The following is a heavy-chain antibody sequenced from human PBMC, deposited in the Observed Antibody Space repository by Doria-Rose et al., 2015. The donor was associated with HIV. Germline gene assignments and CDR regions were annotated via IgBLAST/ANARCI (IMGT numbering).Heavy chain of an antibody. CDR3: ARIKSSRWYHKYYFDF. V-gene: IGHV2-26*01. CDR2: IFSDDER. CDR1: GVSLSSPGMG. Sequence: QVTLKESGPVLVKPTETLTLTRTVSGVSLSSPGMGVSWIRQPPGKALEWLANIFSDDERSYKTSLKSRLTISRDTSNSQVVLTMTDMDPVDTATYYCARIKSSRWYHKYYFDFWGQGTLVIVSA. J-gene: IGHJ4*02. D-gene: IGHD6-13*01.